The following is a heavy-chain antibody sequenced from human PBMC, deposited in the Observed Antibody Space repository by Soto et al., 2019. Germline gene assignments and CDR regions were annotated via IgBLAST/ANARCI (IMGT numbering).Heavy chain of an antibody. CDR1: GGSFSGYY. Sequence: QVQLQQWGAGLLKPSETLSLTCAVYGGSFSGYYWSWIRQPPGKGLEWIGEINHSGSTNYNPSLKSRVTISVDTSKNQFSLKLSSVTAADTAVYYCARAAPRYCSGGSCYSGTDYWGQGTLVTVSS. CDR3: ARAAPRYCSGGSCYSGTDY. V-gene: IGHV4-34*01. D-gene: IGHD2-15*01. J-gene: IGHJ4*02. CDR2: INHSGST.